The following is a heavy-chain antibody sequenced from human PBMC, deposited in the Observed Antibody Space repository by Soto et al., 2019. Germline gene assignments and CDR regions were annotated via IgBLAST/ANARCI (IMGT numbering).Heavy chain of an antibody. CDR2: IIPIFGTA. V-gene: IGHV1-69*01. Sequence: VSCKASGDTFSRYSICWLRQAIGQGLEWMGGIIPIFGTANYAQKFQGRVTITADESISTAYMELSRLRSDDTAVYYCATKNYYGSGSYYNGWGQGTLVPGSS. CDR1: GDTFSRYS. J-gene: IGHJ4*02. CDR3: ATKNYYGSGSYYNG. D-gene: IGHD3-10*01.